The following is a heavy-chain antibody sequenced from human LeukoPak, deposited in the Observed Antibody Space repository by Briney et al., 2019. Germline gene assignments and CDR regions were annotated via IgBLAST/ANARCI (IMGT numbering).Heavy chain of an antibody. J-gene: IGHJ3*02. V-gene: IGHV4-61*09. CDR1: GGSISSGSYC. CDR3: AREAYYYDSSGYSDAFDI. CDR2: IHISGNT. Sequence: SETLSLTCTVSGGSISSGSYCWSWIRQPAGKGLEWIGHIHISGNTNYNPSLKSRVTISVDTSKNQFSLRLSSVTAADTAVYYCAREAYYYDSSGYSDAFDIWGQGTMVTVSS. D-gene: IGHD3-22*01.